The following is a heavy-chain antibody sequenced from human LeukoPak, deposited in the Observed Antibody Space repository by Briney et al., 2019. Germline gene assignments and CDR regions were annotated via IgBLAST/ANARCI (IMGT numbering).Heavy chain of an antibody. CDR2: IIPILGIA. V-gene: IGHV1-69*04. D-gene: IGHD6-13*01. J-gene: IGHJ4*02. CDR3: ARGIAAADSLDY. Sequence: SVKVSCKASGGTFSSYAISWVRQAPGQGLEWMGRIIPILGIANYAQKFQGRVTITADKSTSTAYMELSSLRSEDTAVYYCARGIAAADSLDYWGRGTLVTVSS. CDR1: GGTFSSYA.